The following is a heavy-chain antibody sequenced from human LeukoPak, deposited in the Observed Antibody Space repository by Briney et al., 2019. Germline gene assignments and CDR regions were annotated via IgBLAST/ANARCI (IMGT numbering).Heavy chain of an antibody. CDR1: GFTFDDYA. J-gene: IGHJ4*02. D-gene: IGHD4-23*01. V-gene: IGHV3-9*01. CDR3: AKDSAGVTEALDY. Sequence: GGSLRLSCAASGFTFDDYAMHWVRQAPGKGLEWVSGISWNSGSIGYADSVKGRFTISRDNAKNSLYLQMNSLRAEDTALYYCAKDSAGVTEALDYWGQGTLVTVSS. CDR2: ISWNSGSI.